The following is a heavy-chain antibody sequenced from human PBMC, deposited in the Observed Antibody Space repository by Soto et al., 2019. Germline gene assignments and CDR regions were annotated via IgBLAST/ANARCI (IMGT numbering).Heavy chain of an antibody. CDR2: IYYNGNT. J-gene: IGHJ4*02. D-gene: IGHD6-19*01. CDR3: TSAGWYSEY. CDR1: GGSISNHY. Sequence: QVQLQESGPGLVKPSETLSLTCTVSGGSISNHYWSWIRQPPGKGLEWIGYIYYNGNTNYNPSLKSRVGMSVVTSMNQVSLKLSSVTAADTAVYYCTSAGWYSEYWGQGSLVTVSS. V-gene: IGHV4-59*11.